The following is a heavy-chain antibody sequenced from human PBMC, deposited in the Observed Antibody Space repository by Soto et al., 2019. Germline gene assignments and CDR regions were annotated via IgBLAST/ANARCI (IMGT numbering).Heavy chain of an antibody. D-gene: IGHD5-12*01. CDR2: IYYSGST. CDR3: ASTVEMATITYTLDY. J-gene: IGHJ4*02. V-gene: IGHV4-30-4*01. CDR1: GCSISSGDYY. Sequence: SETLSLTCTVSGCSISSGDYYWSWIRQPPGKGLEWIGYIYYSGSTYYNPSLKSRVTISVDTSKNQFSLKLSSVTAADTAVYYCASTVEMATITYTLDYWGQGTLVTVSS.